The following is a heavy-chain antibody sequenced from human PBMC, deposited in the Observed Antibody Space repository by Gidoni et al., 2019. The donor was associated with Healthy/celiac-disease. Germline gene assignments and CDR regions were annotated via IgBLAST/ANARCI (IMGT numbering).Heavy chain of an antibody. CDR3: AKAPHLVNYYFDY. V-gene: IGHV3-9*01. CDR1: GFTFDDYA. CDR2: ISWNSGSI. Sequence: EVQLVESGGGLVQPGRSLRLSCAASGFTFDDYAIHWVRQAPGKGLGWVSGISWNSGSIDYADSVKGRFTFSRDNAKNSLYLQMNSLRAEDTALYYCAKAPHLVNYYFDYWGQGTLVTVSS. D-gene: IGHD2-21*01. J-gene: IGHJ4*02.